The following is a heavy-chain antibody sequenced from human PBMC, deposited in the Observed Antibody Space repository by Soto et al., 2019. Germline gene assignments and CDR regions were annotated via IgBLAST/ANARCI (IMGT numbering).Heavy chain of an antibody. CDR3: AREGQQQAQETYYYFYGMDI. CDR2: ISGDSVNT. CDR1: GYNFTTYG. V-gene: IGHV1-18*01. Sequence: QVPLVQSGGELKKPGASVKVSCKAAGYNFTTYGISWVRQAPGQGLEWMGWISGDSVNTKSAQKLQDRITMTTDTSAGTAYMELRRLRSDDTPVYVCAREGQQQAQETYYYFYGMDIWGQGTTVTVSS. J-gene: IGHJ6*01. D-gene: IGHD3-3*01.